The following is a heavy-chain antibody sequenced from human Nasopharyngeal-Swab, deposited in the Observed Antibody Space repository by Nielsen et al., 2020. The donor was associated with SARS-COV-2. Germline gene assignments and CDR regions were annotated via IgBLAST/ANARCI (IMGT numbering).Heavy chain of an antibody. CDR1: GGPFSGYY. CDR2: IYYSGST. V-gene: IGHV4-34*01. Sequence: SETLSLTCAVYGGPFSGYYWSWIRQPPGKGLEWIGSIYYSGSTYYNPSLKSRVTISVDTSKNQFSLKLSSVTAADTAVYYCATYGYGSYYYYYMDVWGKGTTVTVSS. D-gene: IGHD5-18*01. CDR3: ATYGYGSYYYYYMDV. J-gene: IGHJ6*03.